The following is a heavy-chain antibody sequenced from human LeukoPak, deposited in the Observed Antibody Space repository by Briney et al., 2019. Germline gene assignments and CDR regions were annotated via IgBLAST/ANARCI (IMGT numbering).Heavy chain of an antibody. CDR2: IYPGDSDM. D-gene: IGHD6-6*01. Sequence: GGSLKISCQGSGYTFTTSWIGWVRQLPGKGLEWMAMIYPGDSDMRYSPSFQGQVSISTDRSISTAYLQWSSLKASDTAMYYCARLLSSSEAFDPWGQGTLVTVSS. CDR1: GYTFTTSW. J-gene: IGHJ5*02. CDR3: ARLLSSSEAFDP. V-gene: IGHV5-51*01.